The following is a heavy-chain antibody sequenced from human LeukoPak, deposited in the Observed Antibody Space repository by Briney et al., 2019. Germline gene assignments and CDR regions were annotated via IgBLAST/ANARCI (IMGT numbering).Heavy chain of an antibody. CDR1: GGSISSSNW. CDR2: IYHSGST. Sequence: SETLSLTCAVSGGSISSSNWWSWVRQPPGKGLEWIGEIYHSGSTYYNPSLKSRVTISVDTSKTQFSLKLSSVTAADTAVYYCASDSSGYYYRWFDPWGQGTLVTVSS. J-gene: IGHJ5*02. V-gene: IGHV4-4*02. D-gene: IGHD3-22*01. CDR3: ASDSSGYYYRWFDP.